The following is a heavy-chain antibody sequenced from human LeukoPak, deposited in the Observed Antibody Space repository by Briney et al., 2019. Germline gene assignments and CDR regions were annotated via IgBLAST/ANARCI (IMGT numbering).Heavy chain of an antibody. V-gene: IGHV4-59*01. CDR2: IYYSGST. D-gene: IGHD1-26*01. J-gene: IGHJ4*02. CDR1: GGSISSYY. Sequence: KASETLSLTCTVSGGSISSYYWSWIRQPPGKGLEWIGYIYYSGSTNYNPSLKSRVTISVDTSKNQFSLKLSSVTAADTAVYYCARGLNRELLTFDYWGQGTLVTVSS. CDR3: ARGLNRELLTFDY.